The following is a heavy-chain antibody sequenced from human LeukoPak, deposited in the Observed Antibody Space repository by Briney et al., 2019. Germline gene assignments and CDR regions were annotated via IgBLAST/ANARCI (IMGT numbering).Heavy chain of an antibody. Sequence: SETLSLTCAVYGGSFSGYYWSWIRQPPGKGLEWIGEINHSGSTNYNPSLKSRVTISVDTYKNQFSLKLSSVTAEDTAVYYCARAKRNGFDIWGQGAMVTVSS. CDR1: GGSFSGYY. CDR2: INHSGST. J-gene: IGHJ3*02. CDR3: ARAKRNGFDI. V-gene: IGHV4-34*01.